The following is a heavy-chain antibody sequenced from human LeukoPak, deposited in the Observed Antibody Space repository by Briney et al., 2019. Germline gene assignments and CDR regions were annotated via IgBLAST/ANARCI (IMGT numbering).Heavy chain of an antibody. CDR1: GFTFTSYS. CDR2: ISSSSTYI. Sequence: SGGSLRLSCAASGFTFTSYSMSWVRQAPGKGLEWVSSISSSSTYIYYVDSVKGRFTVSRDNAKNSLYLQMNSLRAEDTAIYYCARDKGLNWFDPWGQGTLVTVSS. V-gene: IGHV3-21*01. CDR3: ARDKGLNWFDP. J-gene: IGHJ5*02.